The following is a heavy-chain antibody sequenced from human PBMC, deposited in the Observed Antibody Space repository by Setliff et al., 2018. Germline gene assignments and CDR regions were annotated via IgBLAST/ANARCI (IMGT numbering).Heavy chain of an antibody. J-gene: IGHJ4*02. CDR2: IYTTGST. V-gene: IGHV4-4*08. D-gene: IGHD1-26*01. CDR1: GGSISSYS. Sequence: PSETLSLTCTVSGGSISSYSWSWIRQPPGKGLECIGYIYTTGSTTYNPSLKSRVTISVDTSKNQFSLKLSSMTAADTAVYYCAGSPSSGAYWNPRPFYSDYWARGTLVTVSS. CDR3: AGSPSSGAYWNPRPFYSDY.